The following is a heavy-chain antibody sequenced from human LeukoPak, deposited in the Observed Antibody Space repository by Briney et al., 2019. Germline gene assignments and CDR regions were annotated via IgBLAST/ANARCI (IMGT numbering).Heavy chain of an antibody. CDR2: ILSETSGGTR. CDR3: TTYRYSYGSTGYSYFDF. D-gene: IGHD3-22*01. Sequence: GGSRTLSCAASGLTFGNAWMSWVRQAPGKRLEWVARILSETSGGTRDYAAPVRGRFTISRDDSRITLYLQMNSLKTEDTAQYYCTTYRYSYGSTGYSYFDFWGQGTLVTVSS. V-gene: IGHV3-15*01. J-gene: IGHJ4*02. CDR1: GLTFGNAW.